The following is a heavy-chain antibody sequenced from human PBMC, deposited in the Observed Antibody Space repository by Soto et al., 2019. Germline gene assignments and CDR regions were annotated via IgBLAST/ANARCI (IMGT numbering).Heavy chain of an antibody. J-gene: IGHJ2*01. D-gene: IGHD2-21*02. Sequence: QVQLVESGGGVVQPGRSQRLSCAASGFTFSACAMHWVRQSPGKGLEWVAVISSDGSNYYYEDSVKGRFTISRDNSKNTLYLQMDSLRAEDTAVYYCAKEVGTAMTAITNWPFDLWGRGTLVTVSS. CDR3: AKEVGTAMTAITNWPFDL. V-gene: IGHV3-30*18. CDR2: ISSDGSNY. CDR1: GFTFSACA.